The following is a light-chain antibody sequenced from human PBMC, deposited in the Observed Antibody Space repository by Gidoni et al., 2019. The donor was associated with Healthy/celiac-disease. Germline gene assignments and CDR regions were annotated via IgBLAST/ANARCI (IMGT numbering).Light chain of an antibody. J-gene: IGKJ3*01. CDR1: QGISSY. Sequence: AIRMTQSPSSFSASTGDRVTITCRASQGISSYLAWYQQKPGKAPKLLIYAASTLLSGVPSRFSGSGSGTDFTLTISCLQSEDFATYYCQQYYSYPRTFXPXTKVDIK. CDR2: AAS. V-gene: IGKV1-8*01. CDR3: QQYYSYPRT.